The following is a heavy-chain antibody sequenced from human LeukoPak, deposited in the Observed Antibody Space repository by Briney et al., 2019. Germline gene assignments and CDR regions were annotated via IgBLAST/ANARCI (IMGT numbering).Heavy chain of an antibody. CDR2: IKQDRSEK. V-gene: IGHV3-7*01. CDR3: ATTRSDYMLGGRYFNY. D-gene: IGHD4-11*01. Sequence: GGSLRLSCAASGFTFNNYWMKWVRQAPGKGLEWVANIKQDRSEKYYVDSVKGRFTISRDNAKNSLYLQMNGLRAEDTAVYYCATTRSDYMLGGRYFNYWGQGTLVTVSS. J-gene: IGHJ4*02. CDR1: GFTFNNYW.